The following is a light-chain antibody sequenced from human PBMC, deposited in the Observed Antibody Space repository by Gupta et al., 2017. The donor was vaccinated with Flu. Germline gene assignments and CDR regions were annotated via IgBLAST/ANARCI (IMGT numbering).Light chain of an antibody. J-gene: IGKJ4*01. CDR1: QSIRNF. V-gene: IGKV3-11*01. Sequence: ELVLTQSPATLPLSPGERATLSCRASQSIRNFLAWYQQKPGQSPRLLIYDVFNRATGIPARFSGSGSGTDFILTISSLEPEDSAVYDWQLSTAFGGGTKVEI. CDR2: DVF. CDR3: QLSTA.